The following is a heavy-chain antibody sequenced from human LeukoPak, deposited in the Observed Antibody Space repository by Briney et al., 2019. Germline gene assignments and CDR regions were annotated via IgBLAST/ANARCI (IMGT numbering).Heavy chain of an antibody. CDR1: GGSFSGYY. J-gene: IGHJ5*02. D-gene: IGHD1-7*01. Sequence: SETLSLTCAVYGGSFSGYYWSWIRQPPGKGLEWIGEINYSGSTNYNPSLKSRVTISVDTSKNQFSLKLSSVTAADTAVYYCARQRTGTTSRWFDPWGQGTLVTVSS. V-gene: IGHV4-34*01. CDR3: ARQRTGTTSRWFDP. CDR2: INYSGST.